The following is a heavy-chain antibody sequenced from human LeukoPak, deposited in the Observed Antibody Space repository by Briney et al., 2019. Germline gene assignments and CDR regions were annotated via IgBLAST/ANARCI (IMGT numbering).Heavy chain of an antibody. CDR2: IYYSGTT. J-gene: IGHJ4*02. CDR1: GGSISSGGYY. CDR3: ANTEQQLVFNY. Sequence: SETLSLTCTVSGGSISSGGYYWSWIRQHPGKGLEWIGYIYYSGTTYYNPSLKSRVTTSVDTSKNQFSLKLTSVTAADTAVYYCANTEQQLVFNYWGQGTLVTVSS. V-gene: IGHV4-31*03. D-gene: IGHD6-13*01.